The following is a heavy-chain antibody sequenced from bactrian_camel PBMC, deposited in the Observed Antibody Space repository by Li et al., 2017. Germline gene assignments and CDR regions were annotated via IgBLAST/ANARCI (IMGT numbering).Heavy chain of an antibody. CDR1: GGYAYNRDC. V-gene: IGHV3S53*01. CDR3: AAKRAYCPFNSFSARIFNL. J-gene: IGHJ4*01. CDR2: IASDGTT. Sequence: HVQLVESGGGSVQAGGSLRLSCAVSGGYAYNRDCMGWFRQTPGKDREGLAAIASDGTTSYADSVKGRFTISLDNAKNTWYLQMNSLTPEDTAMYYCAAKRAYCPFNSFSARIFNLWGQGTQVTVS. D-gene: IGHD1*01.